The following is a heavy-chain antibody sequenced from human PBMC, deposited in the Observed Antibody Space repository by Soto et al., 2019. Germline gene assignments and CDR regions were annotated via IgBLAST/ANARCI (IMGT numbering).Heavy chain of an antibody. J-gene: IGHJ6*02. CDR2: IIPIFGTA. Sequence: SVKVSCKASGGTFSSYAISWVRQAPGQGLEWMGGIIPIFGTANYAQKFQGRVTITADESTSTAYMELSSLRSEDTAVYYCARVGSSGWYDSYYYYYYGMDVWGQGTTVTISS. D-gene: IGHD6-19*01. CDR1: GGTFSSYA. CDR3: ARVGSSGWYDSYYYYYYGMDV. V-gene: IGHV1-69*13.